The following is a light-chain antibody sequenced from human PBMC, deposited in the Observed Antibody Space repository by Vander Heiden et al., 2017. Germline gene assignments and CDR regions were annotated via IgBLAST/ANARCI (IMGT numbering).Light chain of an antibody. Sequence: IHSTQSPSSLSASVGDRVTSTCRASQGTSSYLAWYQQKPEKAPKLLIYAASTLQSGVPTRFSGSGSGTDFTLTISSLPPEDFATYYCQQLNSYPFTFGHGTKVDIK. CDR3: QQLNSYPFT. CDR1: QGTSSY. V-gene: IGKV1-9*01. J-gene: IGKJ3*01. CDR2: AAS.